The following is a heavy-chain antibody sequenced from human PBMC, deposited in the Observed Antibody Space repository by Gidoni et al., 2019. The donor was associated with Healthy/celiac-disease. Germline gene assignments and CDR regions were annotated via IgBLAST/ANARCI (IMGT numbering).Heavy chain of an antibody. Sequence: QVQLVESGGGVVQPGRSLRLSCAASGFTFSSYGMHWVRQAPGKGLEWVAVISYDGSNKYYADSVKGRVTIARDNSKNTLYLQMNSLRAEDTAVYYCAKEGYYDSSGYSFNGDYWGQGTLVTVSS. D-gene: IGHD3-22*01. CDR2: ISYDGSNK. CDR3: AKEGYYDSSGYSFNGDY. J-gene: IGHJ4*02. CDR1: GFTFSSYG. V-gene: IGHV3-30*18.